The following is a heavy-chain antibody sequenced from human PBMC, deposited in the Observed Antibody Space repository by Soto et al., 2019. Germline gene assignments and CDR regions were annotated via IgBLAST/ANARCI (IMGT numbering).Heavy chain of an antibody. CDR3: ARDLWDDIEVAGTSNWFDP. V-gene: IGHV1-69*13. CDR2: IIPIFGTA. D-gene: IGHD6-19*01. CDR1: GGTFSSYA. J-gene: IGHJ5*02. Sequence: GASVKVSCKASGGTFSSYAISWVRQAPGQGLEWMGGIIPIFGTANYAQKFQGRVTITADESTSTAYMELSSLRSEDTAVYYCARDLWDDIEVAGTSNWFDPWGQGNLVTVSS.